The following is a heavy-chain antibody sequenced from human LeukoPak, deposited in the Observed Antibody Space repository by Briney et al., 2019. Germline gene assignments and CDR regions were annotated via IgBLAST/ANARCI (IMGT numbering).Heavy chain of an antibody. CDR1: GGTFSSYA. V-gene: IGHV1-46*01. D-gene: IGHD3-9*01. J-gene: IGHJ4*02. CDR3: ARRYYDILTGYYLLDY. Sequence: ASVKVSCKASGGTFSSYAISWVRQAPGQGLEWMGIINPSGGSTTYAQKFQGRVTMTRDTSTSTVYMELSSLRSEDTAVYYCARRYYDILTGYYLLDYWGQGTLVTVSS. CDR2: INPSGGST.